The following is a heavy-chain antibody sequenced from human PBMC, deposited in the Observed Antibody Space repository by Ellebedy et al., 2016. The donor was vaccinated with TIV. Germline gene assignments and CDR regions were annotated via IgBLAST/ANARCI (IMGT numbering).Heavy chain of an antibody. CDR2: IYYSGST. J-gene: IGHJ3*02. CDR3: ARDSVYGEAFDI. CDR1: GGSISSGGYY. D-gene: IGHD5/OR15-5a*01. Sequence: SETLSLXXTVSGGSISSGGYYWSWIRQHPGKGLEWIGYIYYSGSTYYNPSLKSRVTISVDTSKNQFSLKLSSVTAADTAVYYCARDSVYGEAFDIWGQGTMVTVSS. V-gene: IGHV4-31*03.